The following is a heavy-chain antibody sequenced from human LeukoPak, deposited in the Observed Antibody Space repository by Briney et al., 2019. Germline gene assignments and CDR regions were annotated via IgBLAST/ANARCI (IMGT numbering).Heavy chain of an antibody. V-gene: IGHV4-59*08. J-gene: IGHJ2*01. Sequence: SETLSLTCTVSGGSISSYYWSWIRQSPGKGLEWVGYVHNSGDTGKNPSLKSRVTILLDTSKNQCSLKLTSVSAADTAVYYCARLKLGAYFDLWGRGTLVTVSS. CDR1: GGSISSYY. CDR3: ARLKLGAYFDL. D-gene: IGHD3-16*01. CDR2: VHNSGDT.